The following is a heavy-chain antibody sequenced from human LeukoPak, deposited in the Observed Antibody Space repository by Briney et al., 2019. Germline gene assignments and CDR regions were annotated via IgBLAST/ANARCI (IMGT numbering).Heavy chain of an antibody. Sequence: GRSLRLSCAASGFIFSSYTMHWVRQSPGKGLEWVAFISSDGNHKDYTDSVKGRFTISRDNSKNTLFLQMNSLRAEDTAVFYCARGTALASFDYWGQGSPVTVSS. CDR1: GFIFSSYT. D-gene: IGHD5-18*01. CDR2: ISSDGNHK. CDR3: ARGTALASFDY. J-gene: IGHJ4*02. V-gene: IGHV3-30*04.